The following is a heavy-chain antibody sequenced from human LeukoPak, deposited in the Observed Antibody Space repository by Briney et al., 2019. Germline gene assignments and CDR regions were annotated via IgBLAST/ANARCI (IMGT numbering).Heavy chain of an antibody. V-gene: IGHV3-9*01. CDR2: ISWNSGRI. Sequence: GGSLRLSCAASGFSFGDYAMHWVRLAPGKGLEWVSGISWNSGRIGYADSVRGRFTFSRDNAKNSLFLQMNSLRAEDTAVYYCARAQQQLSYYYYMDVWGKGTTVTVSS. D-gene: IGHD6-13*01. J-gene: IGHJ6*03. CDR1: GFSFGDYA. CDR3: ARAQQQLSYYYYMDV.